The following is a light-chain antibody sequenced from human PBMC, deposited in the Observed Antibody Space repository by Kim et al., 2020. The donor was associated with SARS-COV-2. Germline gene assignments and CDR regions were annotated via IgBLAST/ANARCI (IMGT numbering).Light chain of an antibody. V-gene: IGKV1-8*01. CDR2: AAS. CDR3: QQYYTYPLT. CDR1: QGVNTY. J-gene: IGKJ4*01. Sequence: AIQMTQSPSSFSASTGDRVTITCRASQGVNTYLAWYQQKPGKAPNLLIYAASTLQSGVPSRFSGSGSGTEFTLTISSLQSEDFATYYCQQYYTYPLTFGGGTKVDIK.